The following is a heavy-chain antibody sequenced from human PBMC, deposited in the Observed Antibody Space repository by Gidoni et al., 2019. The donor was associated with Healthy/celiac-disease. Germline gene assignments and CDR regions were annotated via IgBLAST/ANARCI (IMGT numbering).Heavy chain of an antibody. V-gene: IGHV3-30-3*01. D-gene: IGHD2-2*01. CDR1: AFTLGCHA. Sequence: QVQLVESGGGVVQPGRSLRRPFAASAFTLGCHALHWVRQAPGKGLEWVAVISHDGSNKYYADSVKGRFTISRDNSKNTLYLQMNSLRAEDTAVYYCARDPSWGIVVPAATYYMDVWGKGTTVTVSS. CDR3: ARDPSWGIVVPAATYYMDV. CDR2: ISHDGSNK. J-gene: IGHJ6*03.